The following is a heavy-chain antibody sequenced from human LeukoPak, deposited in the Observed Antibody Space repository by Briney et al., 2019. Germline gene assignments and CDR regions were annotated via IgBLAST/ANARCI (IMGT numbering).Heavy chain of an antibody. CDR2: ISGSGGST. D-gene: IGHD3-22*01. Sequence: PGGSLRLSCAASGFTFSSYAKSWVRQAPGKGLEWVSAISGSGGSTYYADSVKGRFTISRDNSKNTLYLQMNSLRAEDTAVYYCAKDKDYYDSSNWFDPWGQGTLVTVSS. CDR3: AKDKDYYDSSNWFDP. V-gene: IGHV3-23*01. CDR1: GFTFSSYA. J-gene: IGHJ5*02.